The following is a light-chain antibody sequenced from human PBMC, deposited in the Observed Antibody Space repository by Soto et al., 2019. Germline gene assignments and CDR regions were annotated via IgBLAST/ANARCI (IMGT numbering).Light chain of an antibody. J-gene: IGKJ4*01. Sequence: DIQMTQSPSSVSASVGDRVTITCRALLGIASWLAWYQQKPGKDPKLLIYAASRLQSGVPSRFSGRGSETDFTLTISSLQPEDFATYYCLEANTFPLTFGGGTKVEIK. CDR1: LGIASW. V-gene: IGKV1-12*01. CDR2: AAS. CDR3: LEANTFPLT.